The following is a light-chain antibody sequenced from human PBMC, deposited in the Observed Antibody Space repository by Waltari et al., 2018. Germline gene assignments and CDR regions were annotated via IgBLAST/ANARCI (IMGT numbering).Light chain of an antibody. CDR1: GSNIGGNY. V-gene: IGLV1-47*01. Sequence: QSVLTQPPSASGTPGQRVTISCSGSGSNIGGNYVYCYQHLPGMAPKPLVYKNNQRPSGGPDRFSSSKSGTSASLAISGLRSEDEADYYCGVWDDTLRFVFGGGTRLTVL. J-gene: IGLJ2*01. CDR3: GVWDDTLRFV. CDR2: KNN.